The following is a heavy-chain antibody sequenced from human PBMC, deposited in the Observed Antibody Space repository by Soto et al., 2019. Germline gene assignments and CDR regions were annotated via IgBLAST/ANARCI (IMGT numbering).Heavy chain of an antibody. D-gene: IGHD4-4*01. J-gene: IGHJ6*02. CDR1: GYSFTTYW. Sequence: GESLKLSCTASGYSFTTYWINWVRQMPGKGLEWMGKIDPGGSDTTYSPSFQGHVTISADKSITTAYLQWSSLKASDTAMYYCARVGHDYSNSGMDVWGQGTTVTVSS. CDR2: IDPGGSDT. V-gene: IGHV5-10-1*01. CDR3: ARVGHDYSNSGMDV.